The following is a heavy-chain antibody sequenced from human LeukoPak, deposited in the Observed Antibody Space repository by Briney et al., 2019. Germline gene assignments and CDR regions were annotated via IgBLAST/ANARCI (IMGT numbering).Heavy chain of an antibody. J-gene: IGHJ4*02. V-gene: IGHV3-30*02. Sequence: GGSLRLSCAASGFTFSSYGMHWVRQAPGKGLEWVAFIRYDGSNKYYADSVKGRFTISRDNSKNTLYLQMNSLRAEDTAVYYCAKVWGYYYGSGSYYPWDYWGQGTLVTVSS. CDR2: IRYDGSNK. CDR1: GFTFSSYG. CDR3: AKVWGYYYGSGSYYPWDY. D-gene: IGHD3-10*01.